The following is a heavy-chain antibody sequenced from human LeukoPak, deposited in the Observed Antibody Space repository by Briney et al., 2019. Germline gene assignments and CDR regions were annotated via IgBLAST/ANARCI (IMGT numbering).Heavy chain of an antibody. CDR2: IYYSGST. V-gene: IGHV4-39*07. J-gene: IGHJ4*02. Sequence: PSETLSLTCTVSGGSISSSSYYWGWIRQPPGKGLEWIGSIYYSGSTYYNPSLKSRVTISVDTSKNQFSLKLSSVTAADTAVYYCARGYSVPKVQAYYFDYWGQGTLVTVSS. CDR3: ARGYSVPKVQAYYFDY. D-gene: IGHD1-1*01. CDR1: GGSISSSSYY.